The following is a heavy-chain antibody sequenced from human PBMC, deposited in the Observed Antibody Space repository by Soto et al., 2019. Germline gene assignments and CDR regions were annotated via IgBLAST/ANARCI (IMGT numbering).Heavy chain of an antibody. CDR1: GGSISSGGYY. CDR3: ARFIPGTGSDY. D-gene: IGHD3-16*01. Sequence: QVQLQESGPGLVKPSQTLSLTCTVSGGSISSGGYYWSWIRQHPGKGLEWIGYIYYSGSTYYNPSLKXRXTXSVXTSKNQFSLKLSSVTAADTAVYYCARFIPGTGSDYWGQGTLVTVSS. V-gene: IGHV4-31*03. CDR2: IYYSGST. J-gene: IGHJ4*02.